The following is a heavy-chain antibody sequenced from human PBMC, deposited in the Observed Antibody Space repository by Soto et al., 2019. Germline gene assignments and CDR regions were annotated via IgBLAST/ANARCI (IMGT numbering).Heavy chain of an antibody. D-gene: IGHD3-10*01. CDR3: AKEVTSGSYSHYYYGLDV. CDR2: ISGNGIST. CDR1: GFTLSSYA. J-gene: IGHJ6*02. Sequence: EVQLLESGGGLVQPGGSLRLSCAASGFTLSSYAMSWVRQAPGKGLEWVSAISGNGISTYYEDSVKGRFTISGDNSKSTLYLQMNSLRAEDTAIYYCAKEVTSGSYSHYYYGLDVWGQGTTVTVSS. V-gene: IGHV3-23*01.